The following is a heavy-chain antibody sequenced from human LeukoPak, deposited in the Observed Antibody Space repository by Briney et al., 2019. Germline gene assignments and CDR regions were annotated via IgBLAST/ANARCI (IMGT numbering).Heavy chain of an antibody. J-gene: IGHJ4*02. CDR1: GYSISSDYY. Sequence: PSETLSLTCAVSGYSISSDYYWGWIRQPPGKGLEWIGSFYHSGTTFYNPSLKSRVTLSIDTSKNQFSLKLTSVTAADTALYYCARARFDYWGKGILVTVSS. CDR2: FYHSGTT. V-gene: IGHV4-38-2*01. CDR3: ARARFDY.